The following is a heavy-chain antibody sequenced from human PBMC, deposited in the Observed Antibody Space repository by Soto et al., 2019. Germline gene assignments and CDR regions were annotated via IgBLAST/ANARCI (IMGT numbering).Heavy chain of an antibody. D-gene: IGHD5-12*01. CDR1: GYTFTTYD. CDR2: ISAYNGNT. J-gene: IGHJ5*02. Sequence: QVQLVQSGAEVKKPGASVKVSCQTSGYTFTTYDIHWVRQAPGQGLEWMGWISAYNGNTNYAQKLQGRVTMTTDTSTSAAYMELRSLRSDDTAVYYCARAGGGSGYAKRNWFDPWGQGTLVTVSS. V-gene: IGHV1-18*01. CDR3: ARAGGGSGYAKRNWFDP.